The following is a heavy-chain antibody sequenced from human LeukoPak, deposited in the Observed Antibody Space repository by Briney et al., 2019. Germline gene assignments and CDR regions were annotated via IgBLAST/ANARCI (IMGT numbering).Heavy chain of an antibody. CDR3: ARSRYSSGWYDFDY. D-gene: IGHD6-19*01. V-gene: IGHV4-4*07. CDR2: IYTSGST. CDR1: GGSISSYY. Sequence: SETLSLTCTVSGGSISSYYWSWIRQPAGKGLEWIGRIYTSGSTNYNPSLKSRVTMSVDTSKNQFSLKLGSVTAADTAVYYCARSRYSSGWYDFDYWGQGTLVTVSS. J-gene: IGHJ4*02.